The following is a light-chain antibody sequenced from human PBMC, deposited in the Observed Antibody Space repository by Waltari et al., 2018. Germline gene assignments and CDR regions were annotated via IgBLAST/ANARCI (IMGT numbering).Light chain of an antibody. CDR3: QQYFGIPLT. Sequence: DIVMTQSPDSLAVSLGERATTHCRSSQSVLSNSNNFDYLAWYQQKPGQPPKLLFYWASTRESGVPDRFSGSGSGTEFTLTINSLQAEDVAIYYCQQYFGIPLTFGGGTKVEIK. V-gene: IGKV4-1*01. CDR2: WAS. J-gene: IGKJ4*01. CDR1: QSVLSNSNNFDY.